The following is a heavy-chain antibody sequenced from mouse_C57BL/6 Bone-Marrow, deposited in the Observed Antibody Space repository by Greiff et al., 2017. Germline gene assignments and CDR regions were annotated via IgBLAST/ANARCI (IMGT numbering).Heavy chain of an antibody. CDR1: GFTFNSYW. CDR3: AISYYVSNYPNYFAY. V-gene: IGHV1-74*01. CDR2: IHPSDSDT. Sequence: QVQLKQPGAELVKPGASVKVSCKASGFTFNSYWMHWVKQRPGQGLEWIGRIHPSDSDTNYNQKFKGKATLTVDKSSNTAYMQLSSLTSEDTAVYYYAISYYVSNYPNYFAYWGQGTTLTVSS. J-gene: IGHJ2*01. D-gene: IGHD1-1*01.